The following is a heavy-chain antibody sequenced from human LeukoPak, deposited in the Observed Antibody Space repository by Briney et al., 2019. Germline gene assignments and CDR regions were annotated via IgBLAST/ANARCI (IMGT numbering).Heavy chain of an antibody. J-gene: IGHJ4*02. CDR2: IYYSGST. Sequence: SETLSLTCTVSGGSISSSYYWGWIRQPPGKGLEWIGGIYYSGSTYYNPSLKSRVTISIDTSKNQFPLKLTSVTAADTAVYYCARTGYSTGWDRFSFVYWGQGTLVTVSS. CDR3: ARTGYSTGWDRFSFVY. CDR1: GGSISSSYY. D-gene: IGHD6-19*01. V-gene: IGHV4-39*01.